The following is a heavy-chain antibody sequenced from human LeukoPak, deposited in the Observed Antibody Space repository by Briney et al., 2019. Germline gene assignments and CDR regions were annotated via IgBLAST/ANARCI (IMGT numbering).Heavy chain of an antibody. CDR3: ARAWSRVDAFDI. Sequence: PGGSLRLSCAASGFTFSSYGMHWVRQAPGKGLEWVAVISYDGSNKYYTDSVKGRFTISRDNSKNTLYLQMNSLRAEDTAVYYCARAWSRVDAFDIWGQGTMVTVSS. D-gene: IGHD2-8*02. CDR2: ISYDGSNK. CDR1: GFTFSSYG. V-gene: IGHV3-30*03. J-gene: IGHJ3*02.